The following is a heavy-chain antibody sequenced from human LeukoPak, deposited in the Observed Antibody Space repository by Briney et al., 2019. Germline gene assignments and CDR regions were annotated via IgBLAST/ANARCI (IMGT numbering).Heavy chain of an antibody. Sequence: ASVKVSCKVSGYTLTELSMHWVRQAPGKGLEWMGGFDPEDGETIYAQKFQGRVTMTEDTSTDTAYMELSSLGSEDTAVYYCATVGLRLGELSYTPFDYWGQGTLVTVSS. J-gene: IGHJ4*02. V-gene: IGHV1-24*01. CDR1: GYTLTELS. CDR2: FDPEDGET. CDR3: ATVGLRLGELSYTPFDY. D-gene: IGHD3-16*02.